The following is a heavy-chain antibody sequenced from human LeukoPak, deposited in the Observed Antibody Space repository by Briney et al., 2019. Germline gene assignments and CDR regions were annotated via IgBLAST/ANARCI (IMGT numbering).Heavy chain of an antibody. D-gene: IGHD5-12*01. Sequence: PGGSLRLSCAASGFSFDGYSMHWVRQAPGKGLEWVSLINRDSSSTFYADSVKGRFTISRDNSRNTLYLQMNRLRTEDTAFYYCAKEVLYSSWVSFDNWGQGTLVTVSS. J-gene: IGHJ4*02. CDR1: GFSFDGYS. CDR3: AKEVLYSSWVSFDN. CDR2: INRDSSST. V-gene: IGHV3-43*01.